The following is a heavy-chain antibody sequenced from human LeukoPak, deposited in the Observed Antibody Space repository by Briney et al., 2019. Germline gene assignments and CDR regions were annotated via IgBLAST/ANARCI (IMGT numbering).Heavy chain of an antibody. J-gene: IGHJ4*02. Sequence: PGGSLRLSCAASGFTFSNYWMHSVRQAPGKGLVWVSRINTDGTGTSYADSVKGRFTISRDNAKNTLYLQMNSLRVEDTAVYYCARHSTSIFGVVTEDYWGQGTLVTVSS. CDR3: ARHSTSIFGVVTEDY. CDR1: GFTFSNYW. CDR2: INTDGTGT. D-gene: IGHD3-3*01. V-gene: IGHV3-74*01.